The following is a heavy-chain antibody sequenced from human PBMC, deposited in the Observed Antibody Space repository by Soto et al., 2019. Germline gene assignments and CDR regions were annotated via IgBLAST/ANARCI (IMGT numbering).Heavy chain of an antibody. V-gene: IGHV3-23*01. Sequence: LRLSCAASGFTFSNFAMSWVRQAPGKGLGWVSAISSSGGSTYYADSVEGRFTISRDNSKNTLYLQMNSLRAEDTAVYYCARRLSYTSGWFYFDYWGQGTLVTVSS. J-gene: IGHJ4*02. CDR1: GFTFSNFA. CDR3: ARRLSYTSGWFYFDY. CDR2: ISSSGGST. D-gene: IGHD6-19*01.